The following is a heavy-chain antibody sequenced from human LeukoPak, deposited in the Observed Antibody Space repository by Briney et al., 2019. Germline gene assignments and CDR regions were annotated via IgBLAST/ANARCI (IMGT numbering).Heavy chain of an antibody. J-gene: IGHJ4*02. V-gene: IGHV3-23*01. Sequence: SGGSQRLSCTASGFSFSTYSMIWVRQAPGKGPEWVSEISASGSRTYYTDAVKGRFTVARDNSRNTVYLEMNSPRADDTVVYYCARGTSGAFDHWGQGTLVTVSS. CDR2: ISASGSRT. CDR1: GFSFSTYS. CDR3: ARGTSGAFDH. D-gene: IGHD2-2*01.